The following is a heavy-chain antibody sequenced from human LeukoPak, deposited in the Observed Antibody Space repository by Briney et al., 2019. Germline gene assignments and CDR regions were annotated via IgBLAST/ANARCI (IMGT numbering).Heavy chain of an antibody. D-gene: IGHD3-10*01. CDR2: IYYSGST. V-gene: IGHV4-39*01. Sequence: SETLSLTCTVSGGSISSGGYYWAWIRQPPGKGLEWIGTIYYSGSTYYNPSLKSRVTMSVDTSKNRFSLKLSSVTAADTAVYYCARRVDYYGSGSYSYFDYWGQGTLVTVSS. CDR1: GGSISSGGYY. J-gene: IGHJ4*02. CDR3: ARRVDYYGSGSYSYFDY.